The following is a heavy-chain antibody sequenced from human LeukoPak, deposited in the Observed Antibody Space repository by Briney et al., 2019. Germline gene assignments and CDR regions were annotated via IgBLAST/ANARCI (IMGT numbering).Heavy chain of an antibody. CDR1: GFTFSDAW. V-gene: IGHV3-30*02. CDR2: IRYDGSNK. Sequence: SGGSLRLSCAASGFTFSDAWMSWVRQAPGKGLEWVAFIRYDGSNKYYADSVKGRFTISRDNSKNTLYLQMNSLRAEDTAVYYCAKIPLYCTSTSCYIDYWGQGTLVTVSS. J-gene: IGHJ4*02. CDR3: AKIPLYCTSTSCYIDY. D-gene: IGHD2-2*01.